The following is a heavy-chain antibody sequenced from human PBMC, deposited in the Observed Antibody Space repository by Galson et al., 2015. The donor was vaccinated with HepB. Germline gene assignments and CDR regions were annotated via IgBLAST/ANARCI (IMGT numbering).Heavy chain of an antibody. Sequence: SLRLSCAASTFPFSTPVLHWVRQAPGTVQELVAVMSYEGRNKYYADSVKVRFTISRDNSKNMLYLQMNSLRADDTAVYYCAKNSGELPGDYWGPGTLVTVSS. CDR1: TFPFSTPV. D-gene: IGHD3-10*01. CDR3: AKNSGELPGDY. J-gene: IGHJ4*02. CDR2: MSYEGRNK. V-gene: IGHV3-30*18.